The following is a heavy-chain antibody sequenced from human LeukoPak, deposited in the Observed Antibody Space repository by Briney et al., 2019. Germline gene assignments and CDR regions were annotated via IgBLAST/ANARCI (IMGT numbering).Heavy chain of an antibody. V-gene: IGHV3-21*01. CDR1: GFTFSSYS. D-gene: IGHD2-2*01. CDR3: ARGPVVPAAIGAFDI. Sequence: AGGSLRLSCAASGFTFSSYSMNWVRQAPGKGLEWVSSISSSSSYIYYADSVKGRFTISRDNAKNSLYLQMNSLRAEGTAVYYCARGPVVPAAIGAFDIWGQGTMVTVSS. J-gene: IGHJ3*02. CDR2: ISSSSSYI.